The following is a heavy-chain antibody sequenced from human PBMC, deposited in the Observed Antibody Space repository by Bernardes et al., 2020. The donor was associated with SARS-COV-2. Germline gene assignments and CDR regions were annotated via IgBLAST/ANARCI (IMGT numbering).Heavy chain of an antibody. J-gene: IGHJ5*02. V-gene: IGHV3-30*18. CDR1: GLTFSAYG. D-gene: IGHD3-3*01. CDR3: AKRDEIFGDWLDP. CDR2: ISKDINHR. Sequence: GGSLRLSCVVSGLTFSAYGMHWVRQAPGKGLEWVAVISKDINHRYYGESVRGRFTVTRDNSKNTLYQQMNGLRPEDTAVYYCAKRDEIFGDWLDPWGQGTLVTVSS.